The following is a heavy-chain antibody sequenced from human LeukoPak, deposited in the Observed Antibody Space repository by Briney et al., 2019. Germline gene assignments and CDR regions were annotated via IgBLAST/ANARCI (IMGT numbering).Heavy chain of an antibody. Sequence: ASVKVSCKASGYTFTSYAMHWVRQAPGQGLEWMGWINACNGNTNYAQKLQGRVTMTTDTSTSTAYMELRSLRSDDTAVYYCARGEDVWWRPRTLDYWGQGTLVTVPP. V-gene: IGHV1-18*01. D-gene: IGHD2-21*02. J-gene: IGHJ4*02. CDR3: ARGEDVWWRPRTLDY. CDR1: GYTFTSYA. CDR2: INACNGNT.